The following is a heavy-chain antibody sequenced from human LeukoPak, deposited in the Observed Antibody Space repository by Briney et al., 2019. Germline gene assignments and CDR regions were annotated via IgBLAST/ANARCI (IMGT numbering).Heavy chain of an antibody. Sequence: ASETLSLTCTVSGGSISSYYWSWIRQPPGKGLEWIGEINHSGSTNYNPSLKSRVTISVDTSKNQFSLKLSSVTAADTAVYYCARHHGPTVLRVGYMDVWGKGTTVTISS. V-gene: IGHV4-34*01. D-gene: IGHD4-17*01. CDR2: INHSGST. J-gene: IGHJ6*03. CDR3: ARHHGPTVLRVGYMDV. CDR1: GGSISSYY.